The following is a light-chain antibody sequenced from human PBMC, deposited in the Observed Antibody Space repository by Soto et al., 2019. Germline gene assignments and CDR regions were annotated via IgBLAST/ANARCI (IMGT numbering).Light chain of an antibody. CDR1: SSDVGSYNL. CDR2: EVS. CDR3: YSYAGSSTYV. J-gene: IGLJ1*01. V-gene: IGLV2-23*02. Sequence: QSALIQPASVSGSPGQSITISCTGTSSDVGSYNLVSWYQQIPGKAPKLMIYEVSKRPSGVSTRFSGSKSGNTASLTISGLQAEDEADYFCYSYAGSSTYVFGTGTKVTVL.